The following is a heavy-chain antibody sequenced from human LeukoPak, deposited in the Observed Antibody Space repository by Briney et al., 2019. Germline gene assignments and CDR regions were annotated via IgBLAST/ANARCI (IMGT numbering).Heavy chain of an antibody. CDR1: GYTFTGYY. Sequence: ASVKVSCKASGYTFTGYYMHWVRQAPGQGLEWMGWINPNTGDTNYAQKFQGRVTMTRDTSISTANMELSRLTSDDTAVYYCARESSSSTWTFHYWGQGTLVTVSS. CDR2: INPNTGDT. J-gene: IGHJ4*02. D-gene: IGHD6-13*01. V-gene: IGHV1-2*02. CDR3: ARESSSSTWTFHY.